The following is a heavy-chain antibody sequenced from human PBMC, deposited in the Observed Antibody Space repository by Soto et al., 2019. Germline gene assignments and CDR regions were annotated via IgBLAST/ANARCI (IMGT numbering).Heavy chain of an antibody. V-gene: IGHV4-30-4*01. J-gene: IGHJ5*02. CDR3: ASVGLERMFDP. D-gene: IGHD1-1*01. Sequence: TLSLTCTVSGGSISSGEYYWSWIRQPPGKGLEWIGYIYYSGSTYYNPSLKSRVTISVDTSKNQFSLKLSSVTAADTAVYYCASVGLERMFDPCGQGTLVTVSS. CDR1: GGSISSGEYY. CDR2: IYYSGST.